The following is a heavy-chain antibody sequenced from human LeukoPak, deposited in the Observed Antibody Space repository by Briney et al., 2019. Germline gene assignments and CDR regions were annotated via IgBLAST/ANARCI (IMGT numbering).Heavy chain of an antibody. J-gene: IGHJ4*02. D-gene: IGHD5-18*01. CDR3: ARDTAMVPDY. CDR2: ISYDGSNK. CDR1: GFTFSSYA. V-gene: IGHV3-30*04. Sequence: GGSLRLSCAASGFTFSSYAMHWVRQAPGKGLEWVAVISYDGSNKYYADSVKGRFTISRDNSKNTLYLQMNSLRAEDTAAYYCARDTAMVPDYWGQGTLVTVSS.